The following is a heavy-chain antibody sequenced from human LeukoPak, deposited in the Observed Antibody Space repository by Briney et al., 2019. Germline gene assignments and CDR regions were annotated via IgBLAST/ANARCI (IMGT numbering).Heavy chain of an antibody. CDR3: ARERIAAEGLDY. CDR2: INPNSGGT. J-gene: IGHJ4*02. D-gene: IGHD6-13*01. Sequence: ASVKVSCKASGYTFTSYGISWVRQAPGQGLEWMGWINPNSGGTNYAQKFQGRVTMTRDTSISTAYMELSRLRSDDTAVYYCARERIAAEGLDYWGQGTLVTVSS. V-gene: IGHV1-2*02. CDR1: GYTFTSYG.